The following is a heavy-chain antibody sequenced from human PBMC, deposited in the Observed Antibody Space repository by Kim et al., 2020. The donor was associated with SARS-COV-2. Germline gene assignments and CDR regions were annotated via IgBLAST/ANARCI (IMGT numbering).Heavy chain of an antibody. Sequence: SETLSLTCAVSGGSISSSNWWSWVRQPPGKGLEWIGEIYHSGSTNYNPSLKSRVTISVDKSKNQFSLKLSSVTAADTAVYYCARLSHNYYGSGSYPMNWFDPWGQGTLVTVSS. CDR1: GGSISSSNW. D-gene: IGHD3-10*01. CDR2: IYHSGST. V-gene: IGHV4-4*02. J-gene: IGHJ5*02. CDR3: ARLSHNYYGSGSYPMNWFDP.